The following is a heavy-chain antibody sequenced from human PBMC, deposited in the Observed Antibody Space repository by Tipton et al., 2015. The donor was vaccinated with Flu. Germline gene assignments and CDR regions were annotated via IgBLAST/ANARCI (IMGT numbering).Heavy chain of an antibody. D-gene: IGHD3-10*01. CDR2: IYYNGNT. CDR3: ARGSGSGTFVIFDY. Sequence: TLSLTCTVSGGSISSSYWSWIRQPPGKGLEWIGYIYYNGNTNYNPSLKSRVTISVDTSKNQFSLKVSSVTAADTAVYYCARGSGSGTFVIFDYWGQGTLVAVSS. J-gene: IGHJ4*02. CDR1: GGSISSSY. V-gene: IGHV4-59*01.